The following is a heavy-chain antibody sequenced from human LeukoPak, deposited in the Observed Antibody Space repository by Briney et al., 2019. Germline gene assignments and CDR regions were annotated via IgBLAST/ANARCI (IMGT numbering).Heavy chain of an antibody. Sequence: SETLSLTCTVSGGSISSFFWSWIRQPPGKGLEWIGYVHTSGSTKYNPSLKSRLIISVDMSKNQFSLKPRSVSVADTAVYYCARLAPGNYDILTGDPKVVFDYWGQGALVTVSS. CDR3: ARLAPGNYDILTGDPKVVFDY. J-gene: IGHJ4*02. CDR1: GGSISSFF. D-gene: IGHD3-9*01. CDR2: VHTSGST. V-gene: IGHV4-59*01.